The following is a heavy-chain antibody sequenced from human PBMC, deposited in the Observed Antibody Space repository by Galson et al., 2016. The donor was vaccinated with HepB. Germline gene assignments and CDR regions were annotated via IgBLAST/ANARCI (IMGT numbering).Heavy chain of an antibody. J-gene: IGHJ6*02. V-gene: IGHV4-59*08. D-gene: IGHD1-14*01. CDR3: ARHLDPQSESYYYYYYGMDV. CDR2: VTYSGST. CDR1: GVSIKDYY. Sequence: SETLSLTCSVSGVSIKDYYWTWIRQTPGKTLEWIGYVTYSGSTYYKTSLKSRVTISVDASKNQFSLKLTSLTAADTAVYYCARHLDPQSESYYYYYYGMDVWGQGTTVTVSS.